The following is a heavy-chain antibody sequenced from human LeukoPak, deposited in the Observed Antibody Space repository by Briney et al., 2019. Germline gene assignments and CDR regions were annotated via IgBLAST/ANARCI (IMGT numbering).Heavy chain of an antibody. CDR1: GYSFTSYW. D-gene: IGHD2-15*01. Sequence: GEALKISCKGSGYSFTSYWIGWVRQMPGKGLEWMGIIYPGDSDTCYSSSFQGLVTIAADKYISSSYMQWSSLTASDAAMYYCASPVLALSLLDYGPQETLVPVSS. CDR2: IYPGDSDT. J-gene: IGHJ4*02. CDR3: ASPVLALSLLDY. V-gene: IGHV5-51*01.